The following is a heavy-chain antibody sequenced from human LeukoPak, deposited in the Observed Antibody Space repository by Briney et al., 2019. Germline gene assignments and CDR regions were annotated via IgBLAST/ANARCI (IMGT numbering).Heavy chain of an antibody. V-gene: IGHV3-48*01. J-gene: IGHJ4*02. Sequence: PGGSLRLSCAASGFTFSSYSMNWVRQAPGKGLEWVSYISSSSSTIYYADSVKGRFTISRDNAKNSLYLQMNSLRAEDTAVYYCARLQGAVAATYYFDYWGQGTLVTVSS. CDR1: GFTFSSYS. CDR2: ISSSSSTI. CDR3: ARLQGAVAATYYFDY. D-gene: IGHD6-19*01.